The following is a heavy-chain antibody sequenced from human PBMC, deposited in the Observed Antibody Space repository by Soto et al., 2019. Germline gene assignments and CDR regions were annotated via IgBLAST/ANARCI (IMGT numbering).Heavy chain of an antibody. CDR1: GFTVSSNY. V-gene: IGHV3-66*01. Sequence: GGSLRLSCAASGFTVSSNYMSWVRQAPGKGLEWVSVIYSGGSTYYADSVKGRFTISRDNSKNTLYLQMNSLRAEDTAVYYCARGGPRMIVEVITTEGDAFDIWGQGTMVTVSS. CDR2: IYSGGST. CDR3: ARGGPRMIVEVITTEGDAFDI. J-gene: IGHJ3*02. D-gene: IGHD3-22*01.